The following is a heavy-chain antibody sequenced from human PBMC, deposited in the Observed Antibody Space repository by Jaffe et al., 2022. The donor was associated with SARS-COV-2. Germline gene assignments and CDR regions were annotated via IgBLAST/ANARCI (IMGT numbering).Heavy chain of an antibody. CDR3: AKDYRRARANSSGPGPWSVLYFDY. D-gene: IGHD3-22*01. V-gene: IGHV3-23*01. CDR1: GFTFSSYA. Sequence: EVQLLESGGGLVQPGGSLRLSCAASGFTFSSYAMSWVRQAPGKGLEWVSAISGSGGSTYYADSVKGRFTISRDNSKNTLYLQMNSLRAEDTAVYYCAKDYRRARANSSGPGPWSVLYFDYWGQGTLVTVSS. CDR2: ISGSGGST. J-gene: IGHJ4*02.